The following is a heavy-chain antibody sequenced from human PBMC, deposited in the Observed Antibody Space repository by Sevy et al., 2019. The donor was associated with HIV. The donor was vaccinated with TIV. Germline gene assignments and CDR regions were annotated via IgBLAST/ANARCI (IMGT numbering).Heavy chain of an antibody. CDR1: GGSVSSGSYY. J-gene: IGHJ4*02. Sequence: SETLSLTCTVSGGSVSSGSYYWSWIRQPPGKGLEWLGYIYYSGSTNYNPSLKSRVPISVDTSKNQFSLKLSSVTAADTAVYYCASIERYCTNGVCSHFDYWGQGTLVTVSS. CDR3: ASIERYCTNGVCSHFDY. CDR2: IYYSGST. V-gene: IGHV4-61*01. D-gene: IGHD2-8*01.